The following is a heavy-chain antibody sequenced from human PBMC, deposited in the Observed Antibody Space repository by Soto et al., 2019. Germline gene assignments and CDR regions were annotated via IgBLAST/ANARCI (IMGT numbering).Heavy chain of an antibody. Sequence: PLETLSHTCTVSGCSIIRGGYCWSWIRKKPGKGLEWIGYTYNSVSTYYNPSLKSRVTISVDTSKNQFSLKLTSVTAADTAVYYCASPNPQRGSGFLFDYWGQGTLVTVSS. CDR3: ASPNPQRGSGFLFDY. V-gene: IGHV4-31*03. J-gene: IGHJ4*02. D-gene: IGHD2-21*01. CDR2: TYNSVST. CDR1: GCSIIRGGYC.